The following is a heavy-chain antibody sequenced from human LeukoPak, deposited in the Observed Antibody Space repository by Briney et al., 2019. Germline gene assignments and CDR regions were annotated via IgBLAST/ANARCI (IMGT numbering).Heavy chain of an antibody. J-gene: IGHJ5*02. CDR3: ARHPDVPLIRDGFDP. CDR2: IYASRGT. Sequence: SETLSLTCTVSGGSISGYYWSWFRQPPGKGLEWIAYIYASRGTLYNPSLRGQVTMSVDTSNNQFSLKLSSLTAADTAVYYCARHPDVPLIRDGFDPWGQGILVTVSS. V-gene: IGHV4-59*08. D-gene: IGHD3-10*02. CDR1: GGSISGYY.